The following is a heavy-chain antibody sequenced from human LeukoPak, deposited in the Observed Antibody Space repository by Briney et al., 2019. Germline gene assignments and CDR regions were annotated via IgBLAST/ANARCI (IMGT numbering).Heavy chain of an antibody. D-gene: IGHD1-26*01. CDR3: ARDNVGATIDY. CDR2: TWYDGSKQ. CDR1: GFALRSYG. Sequence: GRSLRLSCAASGFALRSYGMHWVRQPPGKGLEWVAITWYDGSKQYYADTVKGRFTISRDNSKNTLFLQMNSMRAEDTAVYYCARDNVGATIDYWGQGTLVTVSS. V-gene: IGHV3-33*01. J-gene: IGHJ4*02.